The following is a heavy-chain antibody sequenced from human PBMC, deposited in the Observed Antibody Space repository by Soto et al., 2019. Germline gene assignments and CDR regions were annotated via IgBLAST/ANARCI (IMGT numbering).Heavy chain of an antibody. CDR1: GGTFSSYT. CDR3: ARDISGYDSRLDY. J-gene: IGHJ4*02. D-gene: IGHD5-12*01. Sequence: SVKVSCKASGGTFSSYTISWVRQAPGQGLEWMGRIIPILGIANYAQKFQGRVTITADKSTSTAYMELSSLRSEDTAVYYCARDISGYDSRLDYWGQGTLVTVSS. V-gene: IGHV1-69*04. CDR2: IIPILGIA.